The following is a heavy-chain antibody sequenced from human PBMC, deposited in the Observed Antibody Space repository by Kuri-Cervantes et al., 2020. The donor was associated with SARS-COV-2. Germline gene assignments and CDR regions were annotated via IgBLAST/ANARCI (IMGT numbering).Heavy chain of an antibody. CDR1: GFTFSSYS. CDR2: ISSSSSYI. V-gene: IGHV3-21*01. D-gene: IGHD3-10*01. Sequence: GESLKISCAASGFTFSSYSMNWVRQAPGKGLEWVSSISSSSSYISHADSMKGRFTISRDNAKNPMYLQMNSLRAEDTAVYYCARDYGSGPSGAYYYYGMDVWCQETTVTVSS. J-gene: IGHJ6*02. CDR3: ARDYGSGPSGAYYYYGMDV.